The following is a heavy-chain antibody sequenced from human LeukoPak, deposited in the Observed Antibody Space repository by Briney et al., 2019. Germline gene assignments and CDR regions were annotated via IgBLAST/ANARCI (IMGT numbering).Heavy chain of an antibody. CDR3: ARRRDYGDHWYFDY. Sequence: SETLSLTCTVSGDSISSYYWSWIRQPPGKGLEWIGYIYYSGSTNYNPSLKSRVTISVDTSKNQFYLKLSSVTAADTAVYYCARRRDYGDHWYFDYWGQGTLVTVSS. CDR1: GDSISSYY. J-gene: IGHJ4*02. V-gene: IGHV4-59*01. D-gene: IGHD4-17*01. CDR2: IYYSGST.